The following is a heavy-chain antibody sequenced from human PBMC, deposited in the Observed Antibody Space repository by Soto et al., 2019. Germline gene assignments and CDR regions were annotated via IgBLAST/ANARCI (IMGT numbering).Heavy chain of an antibody. Sequence: GWSXSLSGASSVFTFSIYSMNWVRQAPGKGLECVSYISSSSSTIYYADSVKGRFTISRDNAKNSLYLQMNRLRDEDTAVYYCVYNTYYHASSGYNFEHWGPGTLVTVSS. V-gene: IGHV3-48*02. CDR2: ISSSSSTI. CDR1: VFTFSIYS. J-gene: IGHJ4*02. D-gene: IGHD3-22*01. CDR3: VYNTYYHASSGYNFEH.